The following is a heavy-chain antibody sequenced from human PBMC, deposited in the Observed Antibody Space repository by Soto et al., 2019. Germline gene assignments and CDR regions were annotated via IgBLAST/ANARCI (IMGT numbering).Heavy chain of an antibody. J-gene: IGHJ4*02. V-gene: IGHV3-23*01. CDR2: ISGGGSTA. Sequence: GGSLRLSCASSGFTFTSYVMSWVRQAPGKGLEWVAGISGGGSTAFYADSVKGRFTISRDNAKNTLVLQMDSLRAEDTAIYYCAKDSNKYSSSLRGRYFDYWGQGTLVTVSS. CDR1: GFTFTSYV. D-gene: IGHD3-22*01. CDR3: AKDSNKYSSSLRGRYFDY.